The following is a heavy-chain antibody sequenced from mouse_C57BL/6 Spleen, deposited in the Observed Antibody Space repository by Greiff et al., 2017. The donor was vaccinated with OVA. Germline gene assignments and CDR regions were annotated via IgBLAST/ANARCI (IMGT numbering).Heavy chain of an antibody. Sequence: EVHLVESGGGLVQPGGSMKLSCVASGFTFSNYWMNWVRQSPEKGLEWVAQIRLKSDNYATHYAESVKGRFTISRDDSKSSVYLQMNNLRAEDTGMYYCTGRGSYYFDYWGQGTTLTVSS. V-gene: IGHV6-3*01. CDR1: GFTFSNYW. J-gene: IGHJ2*01. CDR2: IRLKSDNYAT. CDR3: TGRGSYYFDY.